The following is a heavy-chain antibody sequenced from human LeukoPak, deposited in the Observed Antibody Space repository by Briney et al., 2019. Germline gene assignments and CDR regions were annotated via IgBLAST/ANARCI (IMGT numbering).Heavy chain of an antibody. CDR3: ARDLLGSGSYYWETYFDY. J-gene: IGHJ4*02. V-gene: IGHV3-11*04. CDR1: GFTFSDYY. Sequence: SGGSLRLSCAASGFTFSDYYMSWIRQAPGKGLEWVSYISSSGSTIYYADSVKGRFTISRDNAKNSLYLQMNSLRAEDTAVYYCARDLLGSGSYYWETYFDYWGQGTLVTVSS. D-gene: IGHD1-26*01. CDR2: ISSSGSTI.